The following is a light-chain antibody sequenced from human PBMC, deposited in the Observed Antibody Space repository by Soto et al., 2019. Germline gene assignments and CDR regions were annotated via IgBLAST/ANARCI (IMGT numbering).Light chain of an antibody. CDR3: MQATQYPRT. J-gene: IGKJ1*01. CDR1: QSLVRSDGNTY. CDR2: EVS. V-gene: IGKV2-24*01. Sequence: DIVMTPTPLSSPVTLGQPASISCRSSQSLVRSDGNTYLSWLQQRPGQPPRLRIYEVSNRFSGVPDRFSGSGAGTDFTLKISRVEAEDVGVYYCMQATQYPRTFGQGTKVEIK.